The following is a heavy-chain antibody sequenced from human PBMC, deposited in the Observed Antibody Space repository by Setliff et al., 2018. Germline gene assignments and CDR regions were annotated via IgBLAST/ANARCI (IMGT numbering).Heavy chain of an antibody. CDR1: GYTFTGYY. CDR2: ISPYSGNT. J-gene: IGHJ4*02. V-gene: IGHV1-18*04. D-gene: IGHD2-8*01. Sequence: GASVKVSCKASGYTFTGYYMHWVRQAPGQGLEWVGWISPYSGNTYYAPKFQGRVTMTTDTSTSTAYLELRSLTSDDTAVYYCSKLVRYCTTTACQGASGAEFWGQGTLVTVSS. CDR3: SKLVRYCTTTACQGASGAEF.